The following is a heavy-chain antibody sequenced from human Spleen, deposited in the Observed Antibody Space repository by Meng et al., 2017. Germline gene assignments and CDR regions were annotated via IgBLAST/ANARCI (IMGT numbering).Heavy chain of an antibody. CDR1: GGSFSDYY. J-gene: IGHJ4*02. D-gene: IGHD3-22*01. CDR3: ARSHQDYYDSSGEIDS. Sequence: QVQLQQGGPGLLKPSETLSLTCVVSGGSFSDYYWSWIRQPPGKGLEWIAYIYYSGSTKYNPSLKSRVTISVDTSKNQFSLKLTSVTAADTAVYYCARSHQDYYDSSGEIDSWGQGSLVTVSS. V-gene: IGHV4-59*01. CDR2: IYYSGST.